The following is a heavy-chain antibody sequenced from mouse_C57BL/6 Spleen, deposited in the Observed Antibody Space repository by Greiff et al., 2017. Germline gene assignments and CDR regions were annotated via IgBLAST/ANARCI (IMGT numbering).Heavy chain of an antibody. Sequence: QVQLQQPGAELVKPGASVKLSCKASGYTFTSYWMHWVKQRPGRGLEWIGKIDPNSGDTKYNEKFKSKATLTVDKPSSTAYMQLSSLTSEDSAVYYCARRGDYGNAYWYFDVWGTGTTVTVSS. CDR1: GYTFTSYW. D-gene: IGHD2-1*01. V-gene: IGHV1-62-3*01. CDR2: IDPNSGDT. J-gene: IGHJ1*03. CDR3: ARRGDYGNAYWYFDV.